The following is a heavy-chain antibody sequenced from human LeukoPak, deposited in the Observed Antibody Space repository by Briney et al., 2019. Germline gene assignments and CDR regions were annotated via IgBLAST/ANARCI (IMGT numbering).Heavy chain of an antibody. CDR2: ISGSGGST. Sequence: GASLRLSCAASGFTFSSYAMSWVRQAPGRGLEWVSAISGSGGSTYYADSVKGRFTISRVNSKNTLYLQMNSLRAEDTAVYYCAKWLSQYYFDYWGQGTLVTVSS. CDR1: GFTFSSYA. CDR3: AKWLSQYYFDY. V-gene: IGHV3-23*01. D-gene: IGHD3-22*01. J-gene: IGHJ4*02.